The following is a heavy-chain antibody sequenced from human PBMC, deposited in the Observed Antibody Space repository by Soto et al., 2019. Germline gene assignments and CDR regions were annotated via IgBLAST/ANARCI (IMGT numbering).Heavy chain of an antibody. V-gene: IGHV4-34*01. CDR1: GGSFSGYY. CDR3: ARFGPVVPAAMLDY. Sequence: VPLQQWGAGLLKPSETLSLTCAVYGGSFSGYYWSWIRQPPGKGLEWIGEINHSGSTNYNPSLKSRVTISVDTSKNQFSLKLSSVTAADTAVYYCARFGPVVPAAMLDYWGQGTLVTVSS. CDR2: INHSGST. D-gene: IGHD2-2*01. J-gene: IGHJ4*02.